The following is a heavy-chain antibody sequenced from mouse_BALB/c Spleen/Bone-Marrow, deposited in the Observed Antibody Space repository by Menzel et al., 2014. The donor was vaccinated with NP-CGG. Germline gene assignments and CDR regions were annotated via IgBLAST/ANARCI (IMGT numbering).Heavy chain of an antibody. CDR2: IAPANGYT. CDR1: GFNIKDTY. D-gene: IGHD2-10*01. Sequence: EVQLQQFGAELVKPGVSVKLSCTASGFNIKDTYMHWVKMSPEHALEWIGRIAPANGYTKFDLMFLGTVIVTADTSSNTVYLQLSSLTSEDTAVYYCARAYYGNYPYVMDYWGHGTSVTVSS. J-gene: IGHJ4*01. CDR3: ARAYYGNYPYVMDY. V-gene: IGHV14-3*02.